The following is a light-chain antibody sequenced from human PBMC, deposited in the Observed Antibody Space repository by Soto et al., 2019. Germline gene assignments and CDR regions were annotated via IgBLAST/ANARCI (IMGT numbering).Light chain of an antibody. CDR2: GAS. CDR3: QQYASSPT. Sequence: IVMTQSPATLSVSPWERVTLSCRASQSVSSNLAWYQQKPGQSPRLLIYGASTRATGIPDRFSGSGFGTDFTLTISRLEPEDFAVYYCQQYASSPTFGQGTRLEIK. V-gene: IGKV3-20*01. J-gene: IGKJ5*01. CDR1: QSVSSN.